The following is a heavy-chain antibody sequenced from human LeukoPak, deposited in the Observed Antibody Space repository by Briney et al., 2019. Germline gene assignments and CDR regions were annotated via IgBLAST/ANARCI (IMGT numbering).Heavy chain of an antibody. CDR2: IYYSGST. CDR1: GGSISSYY. Sequence: SETLSLTCTVSGGSISSYYWGWIRQPPGKGLEWIGYIYYSGSTNYNPSLKSRVTISVDTSKNQFSLKLSSVTAADTAVYYCARGDSSGYYLRYYYGMDVWGQGTTVTVSS. CDR3: ARGDSSGYYLRYYYGMDV. V-gene: IGHV4-59*01. D-gene: IGHD3-22*01. J-gene: IGHJ6*02.